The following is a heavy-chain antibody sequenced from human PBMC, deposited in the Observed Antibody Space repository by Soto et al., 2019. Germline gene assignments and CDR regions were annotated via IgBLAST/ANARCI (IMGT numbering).Heavy chain of an antibody. CDR3: ARDFVGNYGNWFDP. CDR1: GGSISSGGYY. V-gene: IGHV4-31*03. CDR2: IYYSGST. J-gene: IGHJ5*02. Sequence: PSETLSLTCTVSGGSISSGGYYWSWIRQHPGKGLEWIGYIYYSGSTYYNPSLKSRVTISVDTSKNQFSLKLSSVTAADTAVYYCARDFVGNYGNWFDPWGQGTLVTVSS. D-gene: IGHD4-17*01.